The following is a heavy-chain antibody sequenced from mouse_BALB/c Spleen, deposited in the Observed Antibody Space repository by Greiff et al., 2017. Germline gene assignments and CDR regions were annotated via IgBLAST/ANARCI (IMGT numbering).Heavy chain of an antibody. D-gene: IGHD2-2*01. CDR1: GYSFTGYF. CDR3: GGEVYGYDWYFDV. Sequence: VQLKESGPELVKPGASVKISCKASGYSFTGYFMNWVKQSHGKSLEWIGRINPYNGDTFYNQKFKGKATLTVDKSSSTAHMELLSLTSEDSAVYYCGGEVYGYDWYFDVWGAGTTVTVSS. CDR2: INPYNGDT. J-gene: IGHJ1*01. V-gene: IGHV1-37*01.